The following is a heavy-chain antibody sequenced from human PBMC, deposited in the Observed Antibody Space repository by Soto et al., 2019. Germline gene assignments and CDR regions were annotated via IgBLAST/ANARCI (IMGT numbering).Heavy chain of an antibody. J-gene: IGHJ3*02. Sequence: EVQLVESGGGLVKPGGSLRLSCAASGFTFSSYSMNWVRQAPGKGLEWVSSISSSSSYIYYADSVKGRFTISRDNAKNSLYLQMNSLRAEDTAVYYCARGSGMGAPDGAFDIWGQGTMVTVSS. CDR2: ISSSSSYI. D-gene: IGHD1-26*01. CDR3: ARGSGMGAPDGAFDI. V-gene: IGHV3-21*01. CDR1: GFTFSSYS.